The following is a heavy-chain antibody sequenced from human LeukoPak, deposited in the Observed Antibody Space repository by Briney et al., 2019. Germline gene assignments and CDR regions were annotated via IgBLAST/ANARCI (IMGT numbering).Heavy chain of an antibody. D-gene: IGHD6-19*01. CDR2: IRAYNGNT. J-gene: IGHJ6*02. CDR3: ARVVAVAGNNNYYYGMDV. CDR1: GYTFTSYC. Sequence: ASVNVSCKASGYTFTSYCISWVRQAPGRVLGWMGWIRAYNGNTNYAQKHKGRVTMTTDTSTRTAYMELRSLRSDDTAVYYCARVVAVAGNNNYYYGMDVWGQGTTVTVSS. V-gene: IGHV1-18*01.